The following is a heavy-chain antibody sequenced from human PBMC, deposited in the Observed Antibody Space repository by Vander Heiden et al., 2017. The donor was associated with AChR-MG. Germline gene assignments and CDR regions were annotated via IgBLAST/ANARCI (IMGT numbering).Heavy chain of an antibody. CDR1: GGSVSSGSYY. CDR2: IYYSGST. D-gene: IGHD3-3*01. CDR3: ARDPLGGAYYDFWSGYPP. V-gene: IGHV4-61*01. J-gene: IGHJ5*02. Sequence: QVQLQESGPGLVKPSETLSLTCTVSGGSVSSGSYYWSWIRQPPGKGLEWIGYIYYSGSTNYNPSLKSRVTISVDTSKNQFSLKLSSVTAADTAVYYCARDPLGGAYYDFWSGYPPWCQGTLVTVSS.